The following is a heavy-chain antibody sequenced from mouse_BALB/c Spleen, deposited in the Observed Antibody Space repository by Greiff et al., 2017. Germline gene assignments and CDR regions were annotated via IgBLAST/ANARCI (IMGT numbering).Heavy chain of an antibody. V-gene: IGHV1-31*01. CDR1: GYSFTGYY. J-gene: IGHJ2*01. D-gene: IGHD6-5*01. Sequence: VQLQQSGPELVKPGASVKISCKASGYSFTGYYMHWVKQSHVKSLEWIGRINPYNGATSYNQNFKDKASLTVDKSSSTAYMELHSLTSEDSAVYYCARRPYDYFDYWGQGTTLTVSA. CDR3: ARRPYDYFDY. CDR2: INPYNGAT.